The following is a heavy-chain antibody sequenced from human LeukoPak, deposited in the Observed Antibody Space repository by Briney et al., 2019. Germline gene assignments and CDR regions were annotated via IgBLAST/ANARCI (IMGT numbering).Heavy chain of an antibody. V-gene: IGHV3-7*01. J-gene: IGHJ6*03. CDR2: IRQDESER. CDR1: GFTFSSYS. CDR3: ARLSAYYYGSYFYYYMDV. D-gene: IGHD3-10*01. Sequence: GGSLRLSCAASGFTFSSYSMNWVRQAPGKGPEWVANIRQDESERYFADSVKGRFTISRDNAKKSVYLHMSSLRAEDTALYYCARLSAYYYGSYFYYYMDVWGRGTTVTVSS.